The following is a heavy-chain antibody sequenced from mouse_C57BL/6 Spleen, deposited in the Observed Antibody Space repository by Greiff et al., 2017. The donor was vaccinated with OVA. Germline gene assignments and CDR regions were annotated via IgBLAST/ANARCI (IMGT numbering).Heavy chain of an antibody. D-gene: IGHD2-2*01. CDR3: ARERATMVTPTEYYFDY. CDR2: ISYDGSN. V-gene: IGHV3-6*01. CDR1: GYSITSGYY. Sequence: EVKLQESGPGLVKPSQSLSLTCSVTGYSITSGYYWNWIRQFPGNKLEWMGYISYDGSNNYNPSLNNRISITRDTSKNQFFLKLNSVTTEDTATYYCARERATMVTPTEYYFDYWGQGTTLTVSS. J-gene: IGHJ2*01.